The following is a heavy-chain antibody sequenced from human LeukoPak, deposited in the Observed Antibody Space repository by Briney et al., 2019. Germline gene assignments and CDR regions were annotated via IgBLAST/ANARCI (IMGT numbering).Heavy chain of an antibody. Sequence: QPGGSLRLSCAASGFTFSSYAMHWVRQAPGKGLEWVAVISYDGSNKYYADSVKGRFTISRDNSKNTLYLQMNSLRAEDTAVYYCARDNADYYGSGSYTSADSLLVDWGQGTLVTVSS. D-gene: IGHD3-10*01. CDR1: GFTFSSYA. V-gene: IGHV3-30-3*01. CDR3: ARDNADYYGSGSYTSADSLLVD. CDR2: ISYDGSNK. J-gene: IGHJ4*02.